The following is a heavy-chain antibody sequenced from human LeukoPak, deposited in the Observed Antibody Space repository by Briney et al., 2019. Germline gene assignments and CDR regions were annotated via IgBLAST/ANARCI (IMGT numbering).Heavy chain of an antibody. CDR2: INPNSGGT. CDR1: GYTFTDYF. CDR3: ARGYYFGSGSDYTHYFDY. D-gene: IGHD3-10*01. J-gene: IGHJ4*02. Sequence: ASVKVSCKASGYTFTDYFMHWVRQAPGQGLERMGWINPNSGGTNYAQKFQGRVTMTRDTSISTAYMELRSLRSDDTAVYFCARGYYFGSGSDYTHYFDYWGQGTLVTVSS. V-gene: IGHV1-2*02.